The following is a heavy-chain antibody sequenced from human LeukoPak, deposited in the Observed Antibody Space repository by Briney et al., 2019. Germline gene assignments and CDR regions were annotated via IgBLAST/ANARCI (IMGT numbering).Heavy chain of an antibody. J-gene: IGHJ4*02. V-gene: IGHV3-74*03. D-gene: IGHD3-9*01. CDR1: GFTFSSYG. Sequence: GGSLRLSCAASGFTFSSYGMNWVRQAPGKGLEWVARIRPEGTTTAYADSVKGRFTISRDNAKNTLFLQMNSLSAEDTAVYYCARDLDWILFDYWGQGTLVTVSS. CDR2: IRPEGTTT. CDR3: ARDLDWILFDY.